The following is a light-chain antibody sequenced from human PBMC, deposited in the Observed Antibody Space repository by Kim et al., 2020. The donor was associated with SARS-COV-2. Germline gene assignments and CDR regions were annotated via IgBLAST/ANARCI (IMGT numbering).Light chain of an antibody. J-gene: IGLJ3*02. CDR2: EVT. Sequence: QSALTQPPSASGSPGQSVTISCTGTSSDIGGYNFVSWYQQHPGKAPKLMIYEVTKRPSGVPDRFSGSKSGNTASLTVSGLQAEDEADYYCSSYVGNNKWVFGGGTQLTVL. CDR1: SSDIGGYNF. V-gene: IGLV2-8*01. CDR3: SSYVGNNKWV.